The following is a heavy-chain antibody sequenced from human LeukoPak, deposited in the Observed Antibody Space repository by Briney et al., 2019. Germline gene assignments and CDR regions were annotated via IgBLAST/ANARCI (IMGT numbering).Heavy chain of an antibody. V-gene: IGHV3-64D*06. CDR2: IHHNGDIT. CDR3: ARDMSGTYSFDY. D-gene: IGHD1-26*01. CDR1: GFTLFWHV. J-gene: IGHJ4*02. Sequence: PGGSLGLSCSASGFTLFWHVMHWVRQAPGKPLEYVSFIHHNGDITSYADSVRGRFTVSRDNSKNTLFLDLTSLRTDDTAVYYCARDMSGTYSFDYWGQGTLVTVSS.